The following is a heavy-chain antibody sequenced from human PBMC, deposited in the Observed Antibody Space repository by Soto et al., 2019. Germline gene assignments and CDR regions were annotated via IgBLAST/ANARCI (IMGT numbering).Heavy chain of an antibody. CDR1: GGSFSGYY. D-gene: IGHD4-17*01. J-gene: IGHJ4*02. CDR3: ARGFRLTTVTRYFDY. Sequence: PSETLSLTCAVYGGSFSGYYWSWIRQPPGKGLEWIGEINHSGSTNYNPSLKSRVTISVDTSKNQFSLKLSSVTAADTAVYYCARGFRLTTVTRYFDYWGQGTLVTVSS. V-gene: IGHV4-34*01. CDR2: INHSGST.